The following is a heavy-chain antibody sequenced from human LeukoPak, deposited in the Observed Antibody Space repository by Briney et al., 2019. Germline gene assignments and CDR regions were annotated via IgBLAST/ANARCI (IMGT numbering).Heavy chain of an antibody. J-gene: IGHJ4*02. CDR2: IYYSGNT. CDR1: GVSISSSNSY. CDR3: ARQTGSGLFILP. V-gene: IGHV4-39*01. Sequence: SETLSLTCTVSGVSISSSNSYWGWIRQPPGKGLEWIGSIYYSGNTYYNASLKRQVSISIDTSKNQFSLKLTSVTAADTAVYYCARQTGSGLFILPGGQGTLVTVSS. D-gene: IGHD3/OR15-3a*01.